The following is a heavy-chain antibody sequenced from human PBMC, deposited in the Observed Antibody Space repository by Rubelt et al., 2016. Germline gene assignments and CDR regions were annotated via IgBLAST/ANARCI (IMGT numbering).Heavy chain of an antibody. D-gene: IGHD3-3*01. J-gene: IGHJ3*02. Sequence: GLVWVSRINSDGSSTSYADSVKGRFTISRDNSKNTLYLQMNSLRAEDTAVYYCARAFWSGYYEHDAFDIWGQGTMVTVSS. V-gene: IGHV3-74*01. CDR3: ARAFWSGYYEHDAFDI. CDR2: INSDGSST.